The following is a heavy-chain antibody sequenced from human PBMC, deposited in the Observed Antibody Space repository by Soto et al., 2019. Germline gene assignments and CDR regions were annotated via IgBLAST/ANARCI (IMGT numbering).Heavy chain of an antibody. CDR1: GGSISSGGYS. Sequence: QLQLQESGSGLVKPSQTLSLTCAVSGGSISSGGYSWSWIRQPPGKGLEWIGYIYHSGSTYYNPSLKGRVPISVDRSKNQFSLKLSPVTAADTAVYYCARGLEGGYDPAYWGQGTLVTVSS. CDR2: IYHSGST. CDR3: ARGLEGGYDPAY. V-gene: IGHV4-30-2*01. J-gene: IGHJ4*02. D-gene: IGHD5-12*01.